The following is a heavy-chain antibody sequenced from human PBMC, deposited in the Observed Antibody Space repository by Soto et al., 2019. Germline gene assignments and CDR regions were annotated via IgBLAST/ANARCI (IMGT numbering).Heavy chain of an antibody. Sequence: SETLSLTCTVSGGSIGSSSFFWGWIRQPPGKGLEWNGSIFHSRSTYYNSSFNGGSAYHNPSVNSRVSISVDSSKNQFSLKLSSVTAADTAVYYCSRHEALPFYYGTSGYYLDHWGQGTLVTVSS. J-gene: IGHJ4*02. CDR3: SRHEALPFYYGTSGYYLDH. CDR1: GGSIGSSSFF. CDR2: IFHSRSTYYNSSFNGGSA. V-gene: IGHV4-39*01. D-gene: IGHD3-22*01.